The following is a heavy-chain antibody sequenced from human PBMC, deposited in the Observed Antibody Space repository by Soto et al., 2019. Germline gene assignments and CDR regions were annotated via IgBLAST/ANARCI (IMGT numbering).Heavy chain of an antibody. Sequence: QVQLVQSGAEVKKPGSSVKVSCKAPGGNFSSNGIRWVRQAPGQGLEFMGGIIPTFGTTNYAHKFRGRVTITADDSTGTAYMELSSLRSDDTAVYFCAGASDSTWYNWLDPWGPGTLVTVSS. V-gene: IGHV1-69*01. CDR1: GGNFSSNG. J-gene: IGHJ5*02. D-gene: IGHD4-4*01. CDR2: IIPTFGTT. CDR3: AGASDSTWYNWLDP.